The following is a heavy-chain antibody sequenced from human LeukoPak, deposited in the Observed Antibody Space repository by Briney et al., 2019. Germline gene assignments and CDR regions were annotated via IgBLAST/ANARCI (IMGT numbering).Heavy chain of an antibody. V-gene: IGHV3-23*01. J-gene: IGHJ4*02. CDR2: ISGSGGST. Sequence: GGSLRLSRAASGFTFSSYAMSWVRQAPGKGLEWVSAISGSGGSTYYADSVKGRFTISRDNSKNTLYLQMNSLRAEDTAVYYCAKATGDSSGWYGLGYYFDYWGQGTLVTVSS. CDR3: AKATGDSSGWYGLGYYFDY. CDR1: GFTFSSYA. D-gene: IGHD6-19*01.